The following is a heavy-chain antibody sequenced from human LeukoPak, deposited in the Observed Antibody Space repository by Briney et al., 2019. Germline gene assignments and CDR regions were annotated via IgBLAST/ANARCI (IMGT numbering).Heavy chain of an antibody. CDR1: GFTVSSNY. Sequence: GGSLRLSCAASGFTVSSNYMSWVRQAPGKGLEWVSVIYGGGSTYYADSVKGRFTISRDNSKNTLYLQMNSLRAEDTAVYYCARAGSYYDILTGKGYFDYWGQGTLVTVSS. CDR3: ARAGSYYDILTGKGYFDY. J-gene: IGHJ4*02. D-gene: IGHD3-9*01. CDR2: IYGGGST. V-gene: IGHV3-53*01.